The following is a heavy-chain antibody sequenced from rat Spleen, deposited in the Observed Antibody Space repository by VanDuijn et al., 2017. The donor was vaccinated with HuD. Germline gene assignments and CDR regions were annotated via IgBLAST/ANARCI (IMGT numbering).Heavy chain of an antibody. CDR3: VRANRESYAHFDY. J-gene: IGHJ2*01. D-gene: IGHD1-12*01. CDR2: IWTGGST. V-gene: IGHV2-43*01. CDR1: GFSLTSYH. Sequence: QVPLKESGPGLVQPSQTLSLTCSVSGFSLTSYHVSWVRQPPGKGLEWMGVIWTGGSTAYNSSFKSRLSVSRDISKSQVFLRMNSLQTEDTATYYCVRANRESYAHFDYWGQGVMVTVSS.